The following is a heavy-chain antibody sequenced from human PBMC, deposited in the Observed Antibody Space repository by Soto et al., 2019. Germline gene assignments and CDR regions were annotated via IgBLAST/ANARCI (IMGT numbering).Heavy chain of an antibody. CDR1: GFTFSSYW. CDR2: INSDGSST. Sequence: GGSLRLSCAASGFTFSSYWMHWVRQAPGKGLVWVSRINSDGSSTSYADSVKGRFTISRDNAKSTLYLQMNSLRAEDTAVYYCARDLGSITYYDFWSGYPHDAFDIWGQGTMVTVSS. D-gene: IGHD3-3*01. CDR3: ARDLGSITYYDFWSGYPHDAFDI. J-gene: IGHJ3*02. V-gene: IGHV3-74*01.